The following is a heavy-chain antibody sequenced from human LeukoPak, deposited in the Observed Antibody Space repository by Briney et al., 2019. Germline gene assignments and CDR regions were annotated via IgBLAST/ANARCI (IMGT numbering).Heavy chain of an antibody. CDR3: ARGDYYDGGGRNWFDP. Sequence: SETLSLTRTVSGGSMSSYYWNFIRQPAGKGLEWIGRIHTSWTTYYNPSLKTRVTMSVDTSRNQFSLRLTSVTAADTAVYYCARGDYYDGGGRNWFDPWGQGTLVTVSS. D-gene: IGHD3-16*01. J-gene: IGHJ5*02. CDR2: IHTSWTT. CDR1: GGSMSSYY. V-gene: IGHV4-4*07.